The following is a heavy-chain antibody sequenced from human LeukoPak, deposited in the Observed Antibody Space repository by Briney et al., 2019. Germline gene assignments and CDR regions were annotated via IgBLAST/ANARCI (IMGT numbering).Heavy chain of an antibody. CDR3: ARVGSSGTVKYFDY. V-gene: IGHV3-23*01. CDR1: GFTFSDFA. D-gene: IGHD1-1*01. J-gene: IGHJ4*02. CDR2: ISSNGANT. Sequence: PGGSLRLSCEASGFTFSDFAMSWVRQAPGKGLEWVSAISSNGANTYSADSVKGRFTISRDNSKNTLYLQMGSLRAEDMAVYYCARVGSSGTVKYFDYWGQGTLVTVSS.